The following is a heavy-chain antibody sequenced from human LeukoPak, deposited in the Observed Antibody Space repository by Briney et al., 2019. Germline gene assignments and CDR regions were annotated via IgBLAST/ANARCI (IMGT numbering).Heavy chain of an antibody. CDR1: GYTFTSYG. V-gene: IGHV1-18*01. J-gene: IGHJ6*02. CDR2: ISAYNGNT. Sequence: ASVKVSCKASGYTFTSYGISWVRQAPGQGLEWMGWISAYNGNTNYAQKLQGRVTMTTDTSTSTAYMELRSLRSDDTAVYYCARRGTYYYYYGMNVWGQGTTVTVSS. CDR3: ARRGTYYYYYGMNV. D-gene: IGHD2-15*01.